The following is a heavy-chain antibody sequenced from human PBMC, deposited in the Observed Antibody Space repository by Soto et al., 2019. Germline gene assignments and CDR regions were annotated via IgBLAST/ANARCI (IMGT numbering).Heavy chain of an antibody. J-gene: IGHJ4*02. Sequence: QVQLVESGGGVVQPGRSLRLSCAASGFTFSSYDMHWVRQAPGKGLEWVAVIWYDGSTKYYADSVKGRFTISRDNSKNTLYLQMNSLRAEDTAVYYCARDSPMAHDYWGQRTLVTVSS. CDR2: IWYDGSTK. CDR1: GFTFSSYD. D-gene: IGHD3-10*01. CDR3: ARDSPMAHDY. V-gene: IGHV3-33*01.